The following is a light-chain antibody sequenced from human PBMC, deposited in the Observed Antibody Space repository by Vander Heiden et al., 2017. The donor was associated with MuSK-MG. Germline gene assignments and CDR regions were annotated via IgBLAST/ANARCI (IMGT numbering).Light chain of an antibody. V-gene: IGLV1-51*01. CDR2: DDK. J-gene: IGLJ2*01. CDR1: SSNIGNYH. CDR3: GKWDSSLSAGV. Sequence: QSVLTQPPSVSAAPGQKVTISCSGSSSNIGNYHVSWYQQLPGTAPKLLMEDDKRRPSGIPDRFSGYKSGTSDALGINGLQIGDEADDYCGKWDSSLSAGVFGGGTKMTVL.